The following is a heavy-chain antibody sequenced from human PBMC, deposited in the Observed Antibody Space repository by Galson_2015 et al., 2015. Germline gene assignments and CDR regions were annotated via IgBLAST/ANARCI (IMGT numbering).Heavy chain of an antibody. Sequence: SLRLSCAASGFTFSSYSMNWVRQAPGKGLEWVSYISSSSSTIYYADSVKGRFTISRDNAKNSLYLQMNSLRAEDTAVYYCARDPGIALPYWGQGTLVTVSS. CDR3: ARDPGIALPY. J-gene: IGHJ4*02. CDR1: GFTFSSYS. V-gene: IGHV3-48*01. CDR2: ISSSSSTI. D-gene: IGHD6-13*01.